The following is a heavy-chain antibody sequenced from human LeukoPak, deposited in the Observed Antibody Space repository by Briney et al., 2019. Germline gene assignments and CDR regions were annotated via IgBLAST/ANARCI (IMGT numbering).Heavy chain of an antibody. J-gene: IGHJ5*02. V-gene: IGHV3-23*01. CDR1: GFTFSTYA. CDR2: ISGSGVDT. D-gene: IGHD3-22*01. Sequence: GGSLRLSCAASGFTFSTYAMTWVRQAPGRGLEWVSVISGSGVDTFYADSVKGRFTISRDNSKNTLYLQMDSLRAEDTAIYYCAKDRPRDYSSRQGFSDNWFDPWGQGTLVTVSS. CDR3: AKDRPRDYSSRQGFSDNWFDP.